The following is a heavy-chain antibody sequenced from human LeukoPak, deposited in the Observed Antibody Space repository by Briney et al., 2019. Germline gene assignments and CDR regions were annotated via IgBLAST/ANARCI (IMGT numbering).Heavy chain of an antibody. V-gene: IGHV4-39*07. D-gene: IGHD6-19*01. CDR1: GGSISSSSYY. Sequence: MPSETLSLTCTVSGGSISSSSYYWSWIRQPPGKGLEWIGEINHSGSTNYNPSLKSRVTISVDTSKNQFSLKLSSVTAADTAVYYCASYPTSGLFLDWGQGTLVTVSS. CDR2: INHSGST. J-gene: IGHJ4*02. CDR3: ASYPTSGLFLD.